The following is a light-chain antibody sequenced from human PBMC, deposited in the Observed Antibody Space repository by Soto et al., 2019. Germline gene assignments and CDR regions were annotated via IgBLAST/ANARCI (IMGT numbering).Light chain of an antibody. J-gene: IGKJ2*01. CDR2: GAS. CDR1: QSVSSN. V-gene: IGKV3-15*01. CDR3: QQYNSWTPYT. Sequence: VMTQSPATVSVSPGERATLSCRASQSVSSNLAWYQQKPGQAPRLLIYGASTRATGTPARFSGSGSGTECTLTISSLQSEDFAVYYCQQYNSWTPYTFGQGTKLEIK.